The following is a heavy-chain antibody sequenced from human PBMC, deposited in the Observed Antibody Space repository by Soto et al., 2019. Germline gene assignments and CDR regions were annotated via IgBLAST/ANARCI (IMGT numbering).Heavy chain of an antibody. CDR2: IYYSGST. D-gene: IGHD2-21*02. CDR3: ARAMVVTQNWFDP. V-gene: IGHV4-30-4*01. J-gene: IGHJ5*02. CDR1: GGSISSGDYY. Sequence: QVQLQESGPGLVKPSQTLSLTCTVSGGSISSGDYYWSWIRQPPGNGLEWIGYIYYSGSTYYNPSLKSRFTISVDTSKNQCSLKLSSVTAADTAVYYCARAMVVTQNWFDPWGKGTLVTVSS.